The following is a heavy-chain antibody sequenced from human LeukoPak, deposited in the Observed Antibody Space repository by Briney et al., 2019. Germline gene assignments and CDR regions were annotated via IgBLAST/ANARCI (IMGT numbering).Heavy chain of an antibody. CDR1: GFTFDDYT. D-gene: IGHD6-13*01. Sequence: GGSLRLSCAASGFTFDDYTMHWIRQAPGKGLEWVSYISSSGTSIYYADSVKGRFTISRDNAKNSLYLQMNSLRAEDTAVYYCARESSSSFPSWGQGTLVTVSS. V-gene: IGHV3-11*01. CDR3: ARESSSSFPS. J-gene: IGHJ5*02. CDR2: ISSSGTSI.